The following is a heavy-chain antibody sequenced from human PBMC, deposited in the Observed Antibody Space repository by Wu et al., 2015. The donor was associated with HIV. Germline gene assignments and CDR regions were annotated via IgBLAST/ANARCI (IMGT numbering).Heavy chain of an antibody. D-gene: IGHD6-19*01. CDR1: GGSFSSYA. CDR2: IIPMFGTT. V-gene: IGHV1-69*13. Sequence: QVQLVQSGAEVKKPESSVRVSCKASGGSFSSYAITWVRQAPGQGLEWVGRIIPMFGTTSYAQKFQGRVTTTADESSSTAYMELSSLRSEDTAAYYCATSYTSGSFGMDVWGQGTTVTVSS. J-gene: IGHJ6*02. CDR3: ATSYTSGSFGMDV.